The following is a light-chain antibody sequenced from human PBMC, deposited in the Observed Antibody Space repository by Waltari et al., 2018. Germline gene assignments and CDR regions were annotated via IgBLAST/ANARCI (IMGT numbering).Light chain of an antibody. CDR1: QSVSYSSNDKKF. CDR2: WAS. V-gene: IGKV4-1*01. J-gene: IGKJ4*01. CDR3: QQYYTTPVT. Sequence: DIVMTQSPDSLAGSLGESAPIKCKSSQSVSYSSNDKKFLAWYQQKGGQPPKLLISWASTRESGVPDRFSGSGSGADFALTISSLQAEDVAVYYCQQYYTTPVTFGGGTKVEI.